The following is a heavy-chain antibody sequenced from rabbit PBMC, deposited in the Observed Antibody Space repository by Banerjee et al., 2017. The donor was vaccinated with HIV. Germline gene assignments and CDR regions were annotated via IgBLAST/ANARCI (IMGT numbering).Heavy chain of an antibody. CDR2: IDTGDGGS. V-gene: IGHV1S45*01. CDR3: ARAVSSGWGGFFNL. J-gene: IGHJ4*01. CDR1: GFSFSSSYW. Sequence: EESGGDLVKPEGSLTLTCAASGFSFSSSYWICWVRQAPGKGLEWIASIDTGDGGSYYASWVNGRFTISLDNAQNTVFLQMTSLRVADTATYFCARAVSSGWGGFFNLWGPGTLVTVS. D-gene: IGHD4-1*01.